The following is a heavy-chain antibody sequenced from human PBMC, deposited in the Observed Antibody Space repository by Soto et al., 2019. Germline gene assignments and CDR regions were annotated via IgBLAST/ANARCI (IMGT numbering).Heavy chain of an antibody. V-gene: IGHV1-69*06. J-gene: IGHJ6*02. Sequence: SVKVSCKASGGTFSSYAISWVRRAPGQGLEWMGGIIPIFGTANYAQKFQGRVTITADKSTSTAYMELSSLRSEDTAVYYCARGVWSGLGRTYYYGMDVWGQGTTVTVSS. D-gene: IGHD3-3*01. CDR1: GGTFSSYA. CDR2: IIPIFGTA. CDR3: ARGVWSGLGRTYYYGMDV.